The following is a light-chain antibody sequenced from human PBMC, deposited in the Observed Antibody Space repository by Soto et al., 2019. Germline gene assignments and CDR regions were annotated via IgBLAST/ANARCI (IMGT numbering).Light chain of an antibody. Sequence: QSVLTQPPSASGTPGQRVTISWSGSSSNIGSNYVYWYQQVPGTAPKLLIYRNNQRPSGVPDRFSGSKSGTSASLAISGLRSEDEADYYCEAWDDSLSAWVFGGGTKLTVL. CDR2: RNN. J-gene: IGLJ3*02. V-gene: IGLV1-47*01. CDR1: SSNIGSNY. CDR3: EAWDDSLSAWV.